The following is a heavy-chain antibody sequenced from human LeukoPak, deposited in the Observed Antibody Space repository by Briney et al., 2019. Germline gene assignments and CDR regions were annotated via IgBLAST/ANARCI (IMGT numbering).Heavy chain of an antibody. Sequence: PGGSLRLSCAASGFTFDDYAMHWVRQAPGKGLEGVSGISWNSGSIGYADSVKGRFPISRDNAKNSLYLQMNSLRAEDTAVYYCAELGITMIGGVWGKGTTVTISS. D-gene: IGHD3-10*02. CDR1: GFTFDDYA. CDR2: ISWNSGSI. CDR3: AELGITMIGGV. J-gene: IGHJ6*04. V-gene: IGHV3-9*01.